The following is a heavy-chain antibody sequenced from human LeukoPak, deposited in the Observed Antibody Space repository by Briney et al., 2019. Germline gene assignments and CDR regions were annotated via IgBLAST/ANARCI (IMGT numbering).Heavy chain of an antibody. J-gene: IGHJ6*03. CDR3: ARGYSSSWYKRHYYYMDV. CDR2: INPNSGGT. Sequence: ASVKVSCKASGYTFTGYYMHWVRQAPGQGLEWMGWINPNSGGTNYAQKFQGRVTMTRDTSISTAYMELSSLRSEDTAVYYCARGYSSSWYKRHYYYMDVWGKGTTVTISS. CDR1: GYTFTGYY. D-gene: IGHD6-13*01. V-gene: IGHV1-2*02.